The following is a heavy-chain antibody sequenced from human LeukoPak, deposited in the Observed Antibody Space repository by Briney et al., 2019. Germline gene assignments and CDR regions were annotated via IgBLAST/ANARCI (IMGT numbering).Heavy chain of an antibody. V-gene: IGHV3-30*02. CDR1: GFTFSSYG. Sequence: GGSLRLSXAASGFTFSSYGMHWVSQAPGKGLEWVAFIRYDGSNKYYADSVKGRFTISRDNSKNTLYLQMNSLRAEDTAVYYCAKEDSGYSYGLGEPFDYWGQGTLVTVSS. CDR3: AKEDSGYSYGLGEPFDY. D-gene: IGHD5-18*01. CDR2: IRYDGSNK. J-gene: IGHJ4*02.